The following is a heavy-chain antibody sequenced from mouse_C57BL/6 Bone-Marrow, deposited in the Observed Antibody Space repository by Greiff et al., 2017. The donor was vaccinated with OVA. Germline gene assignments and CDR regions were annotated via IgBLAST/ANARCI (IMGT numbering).Heavy chain of an antibody. CDR2: IDPSDSYP. CDR3: ARSPTWMDY. V-gene: IGHV1-69*01. Sequence: VNLVASGAELVMPGASVKLSCKASGYTFTSYWMHWVKQRPGQGLEWIGEIDPSDSYPNYNQKFKGKSTLTVDKSSSTAYMQLSSLTSEDSAVYYCARSPTWMDYWGQGTSVTVSS. J-gene: IGHJ4*01. CDR1: GYTFTSYW.